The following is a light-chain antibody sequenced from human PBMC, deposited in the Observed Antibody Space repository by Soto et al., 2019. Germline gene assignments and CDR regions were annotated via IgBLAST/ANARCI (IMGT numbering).Light chain of an antibody. CDR2: DVS. V-gene: IGLV2-14*01. Sequence: QSALTQPASVSGSPGQSITISCTGTSSDVGGYNHVSWHQQHPGKAPKLMIYDVSNRPSGVSNRFSGSKSGNTASLAISGLQAEDEADYYCSSYTGSSTLYVFGTGTKLTVL. CDR3: SSYTGSSTLYV. CDR1: SSDVGGYNH. J-gene: IGLJ1*01.